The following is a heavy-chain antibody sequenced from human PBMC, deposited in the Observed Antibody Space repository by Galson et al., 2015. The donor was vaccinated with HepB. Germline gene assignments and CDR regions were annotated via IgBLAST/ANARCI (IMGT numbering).Heavy chain of an antibody. CDR3: ARDYGYVAQYYFDY. CDR1: GDSVSSNSAA. J-gene: IGHJ4*02. CDR2: TYYRSKWYN. V-gene: IGHV6-1*01. D-gene: IGHD5-12*01. Sequence: CAISGDSVSSNSAAWNWIRQSPSSGLEWLGRTYYRSKWYNDYAVSVKSRITINPDTSKNQFSLQLNSVTPEDTAVYYCARDYGYVAQYYFDYWGQGTLVIVSS.